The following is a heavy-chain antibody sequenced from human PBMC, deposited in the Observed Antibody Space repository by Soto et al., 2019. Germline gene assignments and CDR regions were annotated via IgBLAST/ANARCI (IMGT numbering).Heavy chain of an antibody. Sequence: GWSLRLSCASSVFTFISYAMSWVRQAPGKGLEWVSAISGSGGSTYYADSVKGRFTISRDNSKNTLYLQMNSLRAEDTAVYYCAKELIVGDTLDFDYWGQGTLVTVSS. J-gene: IGHJ4*02. D-gene: IGHD1-26*01. CDR1: VFTFISYA. CDR2: ISGSGGST. V-gene: IGHV3-23*01. CDR3: AKELIVGDTLDFDY.